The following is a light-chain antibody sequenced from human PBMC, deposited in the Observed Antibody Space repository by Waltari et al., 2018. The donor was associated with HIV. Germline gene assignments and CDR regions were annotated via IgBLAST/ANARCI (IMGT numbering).Light chain of an antibody. V-gene: IGLV3-25*03. J-gene: IGLJ7*01. CDR3: QSADSSGTPV. CDR1: ALPTQY. CDR2: KDS. Sequence: SSELTQPPSVSVSPGQTARITCSGDALPTQYAYWYQQKPGQAPELVIYKDSERPSGIPERFSGSSSGTTVTLTISGVQAEDEADYYCQSADSSGTPVFGGGTQLTVL.